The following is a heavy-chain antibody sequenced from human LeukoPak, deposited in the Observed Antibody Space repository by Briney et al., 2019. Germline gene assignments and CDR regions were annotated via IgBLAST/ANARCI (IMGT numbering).Heavy chain of an antibody. Sequence: SGTLSLTCTVAGGSISSYYWSWIRQPPGKGLEWIGYISYSGSTNYNPSLKSRVTISVDTSKNQFSLKLSSVTAADTAVYYCARGSFLTTDYWGQGTLVTVSS. D-gene: IGHD1-14*01. V-gene: IGHV4-59*01. J-gene: IGHJ4*02. CDR3: ARGSFLTTDY. CDR2: ISYSGST. CDR1: GGSISSYY.